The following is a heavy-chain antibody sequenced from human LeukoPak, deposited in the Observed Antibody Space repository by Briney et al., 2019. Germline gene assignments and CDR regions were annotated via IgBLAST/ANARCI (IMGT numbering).Heavy chain of an antibody. CDR2: ISSSSSYI. CDR1: GFTFSSYS. V-gene: IGHV3-21*01. D-gene: IGHD2-2*01. Sequence: GGSLRLSCAASGFTFSSYSMNWVRQAPGKGLEWVSSISSSSSYIYYAGSVKGRFTISRDNAKNSLYLQMNSLRAEDTAVYYCARMGVGGSSTGAIFDWGQGTLVTVSS. J-gene: IGHJ4*02. CDR3: ARMGVGGSSTGAIFD.